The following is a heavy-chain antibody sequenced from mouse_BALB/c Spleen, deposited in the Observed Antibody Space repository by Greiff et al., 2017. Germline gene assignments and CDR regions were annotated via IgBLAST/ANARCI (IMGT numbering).Heavy chain of an antibody. CDR2: INPYNGAT. J-gene: IGHJ4*01. CDR3: ARSNYGYDEGAMDY. V-gene: IGHV1-31*01. Sequence: VQLQQSGPELVKPGASVKISCKASGYSFTGYYMHWVKQSHVKSLEWIGRINPYNGATSYNQNFKDKASLTVDKSSSTAYMELHSLTSEDSAVYYCARSNYGYDEGAMDYWGQGTSVTVSS. D-gene: IGHD2-2*01. CDR1: GYSFTGYY.